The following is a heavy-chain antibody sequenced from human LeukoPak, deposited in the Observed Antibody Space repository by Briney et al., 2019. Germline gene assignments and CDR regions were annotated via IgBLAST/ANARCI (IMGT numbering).Heavy chain of an antibody. CDR2: IKQDGSEK. J-gene: IGHJ6*03. CDR3: AKGPSIYYYYYMDV. CDR1: GFTFSSYW. D-gene: IGHD2-2*01. V-gene: IGHV3-7*01. Sequence: PGGSLRLSCAASGFTFSSYWMSWVRQAPGKGLEWVANIKQDGSEKYYVDSVKGRFTISRDNSKNTLYLQMNSLRAEDTAVYYCAKGPSIYYYYYMDVWGKGTTVTISS.